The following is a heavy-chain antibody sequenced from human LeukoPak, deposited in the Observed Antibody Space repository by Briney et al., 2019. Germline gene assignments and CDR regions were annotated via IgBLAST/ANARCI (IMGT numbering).Heavy chain of an antibody. V-gene: IGHV1-69*13. CDR1: GGTFSSYA. CDR2: IVPIFGTA. D-gene: IGHD6-19*01. CDR3: ARENSSGWYIDY. Sequence: SVKVSCKASGGTFSSYAISWVRQAPGQGLEWMGGIVPIFGTANYAQKFQGRVTITADESTSTAYMELSSLRSEDTAVYYCARENSSGWYIDYWGQGTLVTVSS. J-gene: IGHJ4*02.